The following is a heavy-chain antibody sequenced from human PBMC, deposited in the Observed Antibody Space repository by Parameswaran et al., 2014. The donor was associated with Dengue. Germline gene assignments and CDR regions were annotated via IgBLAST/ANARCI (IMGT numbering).Heavy chain of an antibody. Sequence: WVRQAPGQGLEWMGWINPKSGGTNYAQKFQGRVTMTRDTSISTAYMELSRLRSDDTAVYHCARDPGLVVPDYGDYPPDYYSYGMDVWGQGTTVTVSS. CDR3: ARDPGLVVPDYGDYPPDYYSYGMDV. CDR2: INPKSGGT. V-gene: IGHV1-2*02. D-gene: IGHD4-17*01. J-gene: IGHJ6*02.